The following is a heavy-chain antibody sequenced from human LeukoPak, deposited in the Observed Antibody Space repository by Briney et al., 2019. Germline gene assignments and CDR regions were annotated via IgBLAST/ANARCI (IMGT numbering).Heavy chain of an antibody. V-gene: IGHV4-34*01. Sequence: PSETLSLTCAVYGGSFSGYYWSWIRQPPGKGLEWIGEINHSGSTNYNPSLKSRVTISVDTSKNQFSLKLSSVTAADTAVYYCARLIYDSSGYYPQNYFDYWGQGTLVTVSS. CDR1: GGSFSGYY. J-gene: IGHJ4*02. CDR3: ARLIYDSSGYYPQNYFDY. CDR2: INHSGST. D-gene: IGHD3-22*01.